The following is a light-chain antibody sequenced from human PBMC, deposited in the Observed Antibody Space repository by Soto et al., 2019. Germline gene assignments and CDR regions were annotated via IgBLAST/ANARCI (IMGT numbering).Light chain of an antibody. CDR1: QSVSSN. V-gene: IGKV3D-15*01. J-gene: IGKJ1*01. CDR3: QHSGDFRWT. Sequence: EIVMTQSPATLSVSPGERATLSCRASQSVSSNLAWYQQKPGQAPRRLIYGASSRATGIPDRFSGRGFGTDFTLTISRLEPEDFAVYYCQHSGDFRWTFGQGTKVEVK. CDR2: GAS.